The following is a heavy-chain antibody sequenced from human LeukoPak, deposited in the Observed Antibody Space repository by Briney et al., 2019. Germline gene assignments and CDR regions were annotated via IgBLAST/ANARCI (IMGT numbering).Heavy chain of an antibody. Sequence: ASVKVSCKASGYTFTSYGISWVRQAPGQGLEWMGWISAYNGNTNYAQKLQGRVTMTTDTSTSTVYMELSSLRSEDTAVYYCARRLRSNWFDPWGQGTLVTVSS. CDR3: ARRLRSNWFDP. D-gene: IGHD4-17*01. CDR1: GYTFTSYG. V-gene: IGHV1-18*01. J-gene: IGHJ5*02. CDR2: ISAYNGNT.